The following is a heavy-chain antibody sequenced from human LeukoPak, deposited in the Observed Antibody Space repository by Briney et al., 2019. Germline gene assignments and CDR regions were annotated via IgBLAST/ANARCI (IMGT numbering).Heavy chain of an antibody. CDR2: IKADGSEK. Sequence: GGSLRLSCADSGFTFSTYWMTWVRQAPGKGLEWVASIKADGSEKYYVDSVKGRFTISRDNAKRSLYLQMNSLRPEDTAVYHCARDVAEGRFDPWGQGTLVTVSS. V-gene: IGHV3-7*01. CDR3: ARDVAEGRFDP. CDR1: GFTFSTYW. J-gene: IGHJ5*02.